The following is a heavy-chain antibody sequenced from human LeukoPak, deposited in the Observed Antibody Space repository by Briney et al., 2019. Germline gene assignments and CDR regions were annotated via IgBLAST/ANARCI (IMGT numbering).Heavy chain of an antibody. CDR3: ARGTPRRKRIAVAGKTNWFDP. Sequence: PSETLSLTCAVYGGSFSGYYWSWIRQPPGKGLEWIGEINHSGGTNYNPSLKSRVTISVDTSKNQFSLKLSSVTAADTAVYYCARGTPRRKRIAVAGKTNWFDPWGQGTLVTVSS. V-gene: IGHV4-34*01. D-gene: IGHD6-19*01. J-gene: IGHJ5*02. CDR2: INHSGGT. CDR1: GGSFSGYY.